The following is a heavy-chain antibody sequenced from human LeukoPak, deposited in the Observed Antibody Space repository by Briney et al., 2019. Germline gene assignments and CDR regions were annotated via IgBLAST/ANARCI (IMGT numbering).Heavy chain of an antibody. V-gene: IGHV3-21*01. CDR1: GFTFSSYS. Sequence: GGSLRLSCAASGFTFSSYSMNWVRQAPGKGLEWVSSISSSSSYIYYADSVKGRFTISRDNAKNSLYLQMNSLRAEDTAVYYCARDHLYGDYGKAWGQGTLVTVSS. J-gene: IGHJ5*02. CDR3: ARDHLYGDYGKA. D-gene: IGHD4-17*01. CDR2: ISSSSSYI.